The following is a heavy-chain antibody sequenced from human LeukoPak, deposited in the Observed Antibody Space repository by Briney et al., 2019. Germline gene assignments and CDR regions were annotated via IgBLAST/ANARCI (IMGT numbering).Heavy chain of an antibody. D-gene: IGHD2-21*02. CDR2: IYYSGST. CDR3: ARSLAYCGGDCPYYFDY. J-gene: IGHJ4*02. Sequence: PSETLSLTCTVSGGSISSYYWSWIRQPPGKGLEWIGYIYYSGSTNYNPSLKSRVTISVDTSKNQFSLKLSSVTAAETPVYYCARSLAYCGGDCPYYFDYWGQGALVTVSS. CDR1: GGSISSYY. V-gene: IGHV4-59*01.